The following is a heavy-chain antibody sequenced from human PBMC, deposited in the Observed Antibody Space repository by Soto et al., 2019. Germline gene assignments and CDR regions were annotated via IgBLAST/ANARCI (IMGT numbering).Heavy chain of an antibody. CDR3: ARAKYDSSGYYPPSFDY. Sequence: QVQLQESGPGLVKPSETLSLTCTVSGGSISSYYWSWIRQPPGKGLEWIGYIYYSGSTNYNPSLKSRVTILVDTSKNQFSLKLSSVTAADTAVYYCARAKYDSSGYYPPSFDYWGQGTLVTVSS. J-gene: IGHJ4*02. V-gene: IGHV4-59*01. CDR1: GGSISSYY. CDR2: IYYSGST. D-gene: IGHD3-22*01.